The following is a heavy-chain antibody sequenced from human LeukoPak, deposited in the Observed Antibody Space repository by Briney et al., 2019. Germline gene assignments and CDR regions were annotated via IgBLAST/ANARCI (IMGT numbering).Heavy chain of an antibody. CDR3: AREAPVVAAARYPFDP. D-gene: IGHD6-13*01. J-gene: IGHJ5*02. Sequence: GASVKVSCKASGGTFSSYVINWVRQAPGQGLEWMGGIIPIFGTANYAQKFQGRVTITADKSTSTAYMELSRLRSDDTAVYYCAREAPVVAAARYPFDPWGQGTLVTVSS. CDR2: IIPIFGTA. V-gene: IGHV1-69*06. CDR1: GGTFSSYV.